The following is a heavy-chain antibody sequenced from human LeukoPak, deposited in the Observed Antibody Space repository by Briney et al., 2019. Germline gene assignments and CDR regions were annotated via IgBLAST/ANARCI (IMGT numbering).Heavy chain of an antibody. CDR2: ISSSSSYI. CDR1: GFTFSTYS. Sequence: GGSLRLSCAASGFTFSTYSMIWVRQAPGKGLEWVSSISSSSSYISYADSVKGRFTISRDSAKNSLYLQMNSLRAEDTAVYYCARVVDGDSDWYFGLWGRGTLVTVSS. D-gene: IGHD4-17*01. J-gene: IGHJ2*01. V-gene: IGHV3-21*01. CDR3: ARVVDGDSDWYFGL.